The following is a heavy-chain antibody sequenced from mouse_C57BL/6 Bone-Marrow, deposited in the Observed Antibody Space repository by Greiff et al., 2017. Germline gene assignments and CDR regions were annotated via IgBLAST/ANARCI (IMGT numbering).Heavy chain of an antibody. CDR3: ARSGYYYGSSGYYYAMDY. Sequence: QVQLQQSGTELVKPGASVKLSCKASGYTFTSYWMHWVKQRPGQGLEWIGNINPSNGGTNYNEKFKSKATLTVDNSSSTAYMQLSSLTSEDSAVYYCARSGYYYGSSGYYYAMDYWGQGTSVTVSS. J-gene: IGHJ4*01. D-gene: IGHD1-1*01. CDR1: GYTFTSYW. CDR2: INPSNGGT. V-gene: IGHV1-53*01.